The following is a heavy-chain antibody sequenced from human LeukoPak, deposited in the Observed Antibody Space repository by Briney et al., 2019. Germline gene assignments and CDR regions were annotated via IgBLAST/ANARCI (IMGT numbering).Heavy chain of an antibody. Sequence: ASVKVSCKASGYTFTSYAMNWVRQAPGQGLEWMGWINTNTGNPTCAQGFTGRFVFSLDTSVSTAYLQISSLKAEDTAVYYCARDLRGYYYGSGSYSEYNWFDPWGQGTLVTVSS. CDR3: ARDLRGYYYGSGSYSEYNWFDP. V-gene: IGHV7-4-1*02. CDR1: GYTFTSYA. D-gene: IGHD3-10*01. CDR2: INTNTGNP. J-gene: IGHJ5*02.